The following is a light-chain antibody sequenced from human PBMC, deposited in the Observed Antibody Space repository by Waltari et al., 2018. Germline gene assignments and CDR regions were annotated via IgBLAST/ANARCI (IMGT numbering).Light chain of an antibody. CDR2: SNN. V-gene: IGLV1-44*01. J-gene: IGLJ2*01. CDR1: SSNIGSNT. Sequence: QSVLTQPPSASGTPGQRVTISCSGSSSNIGSNTVNWYQQLPGTAPKLLIYSNNQRPSGVPDGFSGSQSGTSASLAISGLQSEDEADYYCAAWDDSLNVVFGGGTKLTVL. CDR3: AAWDDSLNVV.